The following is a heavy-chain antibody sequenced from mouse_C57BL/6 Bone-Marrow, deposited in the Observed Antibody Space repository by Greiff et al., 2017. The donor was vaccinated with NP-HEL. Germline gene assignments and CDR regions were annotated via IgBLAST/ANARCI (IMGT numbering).Heavy chain of an antibody. J-gene: IGHJ1*03. Sequence: EVMLVESGGGLVKPGGSLKLSCAASGFTFSDYGMHWVRQAPEKGLEWVAYISSGSSTIYYADTVKGRFTISRDNAKNTLFLQMTSLRSEDTAMYYCARFYYGSSPYFDVWGTGTTVTVSS. CDR1: GFTFSDYG. V-gene: IGHV5-17*01. CDR2: ISSGSSTI. CDR3: ARFYYGSSPYFDV. D-gene: IGHD1-1*01.